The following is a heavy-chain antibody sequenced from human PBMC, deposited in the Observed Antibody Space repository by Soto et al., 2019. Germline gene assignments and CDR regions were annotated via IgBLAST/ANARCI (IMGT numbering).Heavy chain of an antibody. J-gene: IGHJ4*02. CDR3: SRGGSSSGWYHYFDF. D-gene: IGHD6-19*01. CDR2: IIPMSGTT. Sequence: QVQLVQSGAEVKKPGSSVKVSCKASGGTFSNYAVNWVRQAPGQGLEWMGAIIPMSGTTNYAQKLQGRVTITADESTCTAYMELSSLRSEDTAVYYCSRGGSSSGWYHYFDFWGQGTLVTVSS. V-gene: IGHV1-69*12. CDR1: GGTFSNYA.